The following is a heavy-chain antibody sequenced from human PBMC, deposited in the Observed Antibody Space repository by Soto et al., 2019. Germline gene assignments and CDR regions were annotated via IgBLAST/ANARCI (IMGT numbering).Heavy chain of an antibody. D-gene: IGHD2-21*02. V-gene: IGHV3-23*01. J-gene: IGHJ4*02. Sequence: PGGSLRLSCGVSGFTVTSNGVSWVRQAPGKGLEWVSAISPNGQGIWYADSVKGRFTISRDISRNTVFLQMDSLRAEDTAVYYCAKDGWRAVVVTAIIDYWGQGTLVTVSS. CDR2: ISPNGQGI. CDR3: AKDGWRAVVVTAIIDY. CDR1: GFTVTSNG.